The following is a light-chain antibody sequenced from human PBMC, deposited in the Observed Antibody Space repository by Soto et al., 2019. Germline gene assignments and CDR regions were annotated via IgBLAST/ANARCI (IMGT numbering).Light chain of an antibody. CDR2: WAS. CDR3: QQYYTIPIT. V-gene: IGKV4-1*01. CDR1: QSVLYSSNNKNY. J-gene: IGKJ5*01. Sequence: DIVMTQSPDSLAVSLGERATINCKSSQSVLYSSNNKNYLAWYQQKPGQPPKLLIYWASTRESGAPARFSGSGSGTDFTLTISSLQAEDVAVYYCQQYYTIPITFGQGTRLEIK.